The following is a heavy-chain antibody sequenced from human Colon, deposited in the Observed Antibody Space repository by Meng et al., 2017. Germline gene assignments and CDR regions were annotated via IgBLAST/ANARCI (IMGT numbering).Heavy chain of an antibody. CDR3: ARTHNYYDSSGYYYFDY. CDR1: GFSRSTSGMR. D-gene: IGHD3-22*01. CDR2: IDWDDDK. Sequence: SGPTLVKPTQTLTLTCPFSGFSRSTSGMRVSWIRQPPGKALEWLARIDWDDDKFYSTSLKTRLTISKDTSKNQVVLTMTNMDPVDTATYYCARTHNYYDSSGYYYFDYWGQGTLVTVSS. J-gene: IGHJ4*02. V-gene: IGHV2-70*04.